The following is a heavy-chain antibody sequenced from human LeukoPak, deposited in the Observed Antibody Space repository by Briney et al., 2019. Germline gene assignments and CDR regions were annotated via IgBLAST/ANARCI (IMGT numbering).Heavy chain of an antibody. D-gene: IGHD6-13*01. CDR2: IRYDGSNK. Sequence: GGSLRLSCAASGFTFSSYGMHWVRQAPGKGLEWVAFIRYDGSNKYYADSVKGRFTISRDNAKNSLYLQMNSLRAEDTAVYYCASTYSSSWSEIDYWGQGTLVTVSS. CDR3: ASTYSSSWSEIDY. J-gene: IGHJ4*02. CDR1: GFTFSSYG. V-gene: IGHV3-30*02.